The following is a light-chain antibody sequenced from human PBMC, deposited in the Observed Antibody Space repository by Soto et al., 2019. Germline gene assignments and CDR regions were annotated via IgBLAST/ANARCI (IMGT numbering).Light chain of an antibody. CDR2: AAS. J-gene: IGKJ4*01. CDR1: QGISSW. Sequence: DIQMTQSPSSVSASVGDRVTITCRASQGISSWLAWYQQKPGKAPKLLIYAASSLQSGVPSRFSGSGSGTEFTPPNSRPQPEGFGTLLCQQANRFPPPFGGGTKVEIK. CDR3: QQANRFPPP. V-gene: IGKV1-12*01.